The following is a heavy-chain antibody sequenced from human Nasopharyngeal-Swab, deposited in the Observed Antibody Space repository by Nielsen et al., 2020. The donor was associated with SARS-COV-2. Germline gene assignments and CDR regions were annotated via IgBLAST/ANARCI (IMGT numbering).Heavy chain of an antibody. CDR3: ARHLSHDYGDPETYYYFDY. CDR2: IYHSGST. J-gene: IGHJ4*02. D-gene: IGHD4-17*01. Sequence: WIRQPPGKGLEWIGSIYHSGSTYYNPSLKSRVTISVDTSKNQFSLKLSSVAAADTAVYYCARHLSHDYGDPETYYYFDYWGQGTLVTVSS. V-gene: IGHV4-39*01.